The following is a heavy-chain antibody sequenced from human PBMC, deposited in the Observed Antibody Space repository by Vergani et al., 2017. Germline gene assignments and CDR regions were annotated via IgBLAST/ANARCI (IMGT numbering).Heavy chain of an antibody. CDR2: ISVYNGET. D-gene: IGHD3-22*01. CDR1: GYTFRNYG. Sequence: QVQLVQSGAEVKKPGASVKVSCEGSGYTFRNYGISWVRQAPGEGLEWLGWISVYNGETKFAQKFQGRVTLTRDTSTDTAYMEMGSLRSDDTAVYYCARDRGKSGDYNFDYWVQGTLVTVSS. CDR3: ARDRGKSGDYNFDY. V-gene: IGHV1-18*04. J-gene: IGHJ4*02.